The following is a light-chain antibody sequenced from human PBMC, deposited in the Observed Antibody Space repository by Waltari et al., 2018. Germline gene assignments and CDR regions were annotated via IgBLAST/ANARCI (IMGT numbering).Light chain of an antibody. CDR1: QNIYSN. V-gene: IGKV1-6*01. J-gene: IGKJ3*01. Sequence: IQMTQSPSALSASVGDIVTISCRASQNIYSNLAWYQQKPGKDPKLLIYAASSLQSGILSRFSGSGSGRDFTLTISSLQPEDSAAYYCQHYYDNPFTFGPGTKLDIE. CDR3: QHYYDNPFT. CDR2: AAS.